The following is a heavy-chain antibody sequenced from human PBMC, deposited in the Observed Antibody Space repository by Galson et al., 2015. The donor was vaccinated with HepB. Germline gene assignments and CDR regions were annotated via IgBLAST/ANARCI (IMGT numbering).Heavy chain of an antibody. Sequence: SLRLSCAASAFTFSNYWMTWVRQAPGRGLEWVANIKQDGSDKYYVDSVKGRFTISRDNAKNPLFLQMNSLRAEDTAVYYCARAPDGTTPTFYYGMDVWGQGTTVTVSS. J-gene: IGHJ6*02. CDR2: IKQDGSDK. D-gene: IGHD1-1*01. CDR1: AFTFSNYW. V-gene: IGHV3-7*03. CDR3: ARAPDGTTPTFYYGMDV.